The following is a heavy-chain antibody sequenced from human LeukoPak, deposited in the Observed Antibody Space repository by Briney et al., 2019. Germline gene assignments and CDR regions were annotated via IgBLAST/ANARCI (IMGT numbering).Heavy chain of an antibody. Sequence: GGPLQISCQGSGSPFTSYWIGWVRQVPGQGLEWMGIIYPGDSDTRYSPSFQGQVTISADKSVSTAYLQWSSLKASDTAMYYCARSRPSSHDAFDIWGQGTMVTVSS. J-gene: IGHJ3*02. V-gene: IGHV5-51*01. D-gene: IGHD6-13*01. CDR1: GSPFTSYW. CDR3: ARSRPSSHDAFDI. CDR2: IYPGDSDT.